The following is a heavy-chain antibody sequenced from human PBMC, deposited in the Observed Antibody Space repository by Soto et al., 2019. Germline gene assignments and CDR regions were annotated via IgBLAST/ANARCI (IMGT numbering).Heavy chain of an antibody. Sequence: ASVKVSCKASGYTFTSYYMHWVRQAPGQGLEWMGIINPSGGSTSYAQKFQGRVTMTRDTSTSTVYMELSSLRSEDTAVYYCARDCSSTSCSGRGAFDIWGQGTMVTVSS. CDR3: ARDCSSTSCSGRGAFDI. D-gene: IGHD2-2*01. V-gene: IGHV1-46*01. J-gene: IGHJ3*02. CDR1: GYTFTSYY. CDR2: INPSGGST.